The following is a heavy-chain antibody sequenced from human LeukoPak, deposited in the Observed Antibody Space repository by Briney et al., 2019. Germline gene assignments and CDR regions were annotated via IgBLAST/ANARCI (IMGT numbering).Heavy chain of an antibody. V-gene: IGHV3-15*01. Sequence: GGSLRLSCAASGFTFSNAWMSWVRQAPGKGLEWVGRIKSKTDGGTTDYAAPVKGRFTISRDDSKNTLYLQMNSLKTEDTAVYYCTTDLYWVGIMITFGGVIVDYWGQGTLVTVSS. D-gene: IGHD3-16*02. CDR3: TTDLYWVGIMITFGGVIVDY. J-gene: IGHJ4*02. CDR2: IKSKTDGGTT. CDR1: GFTFSNAW.